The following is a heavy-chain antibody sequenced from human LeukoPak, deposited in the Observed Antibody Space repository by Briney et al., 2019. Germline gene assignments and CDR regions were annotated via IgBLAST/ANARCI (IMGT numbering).Heavy chain of an antibody. CDR2: ISAYNGNT. D-gene: IGHD3-10*01. J-gene: IGHJ5*02. V-gene: IGHV1-18*01. CDR3: ARERITMVRGVRQRGNWFDP. Sequence: ASVKVSCKASGYTLTSYGISWVRQAPGQGLEWMGWISAYNGNTRYAQKLQGRVTMTTDSSTSTAYMELRSLRSDDTAVYYCARERITMVRGVRQRGNWFDPWGQGTLVTVSS. CDR1: GYTLTSYG.